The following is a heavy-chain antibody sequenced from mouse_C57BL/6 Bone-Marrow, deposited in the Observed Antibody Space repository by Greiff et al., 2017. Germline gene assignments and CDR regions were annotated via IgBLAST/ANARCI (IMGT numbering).Heavy chain of an antibody. Sequence: EVKLVESGPELVKPGASVKISCKASGYSFTDYNMNWVKQSHGKSLEWIGVINPNYGTTSYNQKFKGKATLTVDKSSSTAYMQLNSLTSEDSAVYYCARERIYYYGSSYGYYAMDYWGQGTSVTVSS. CDR1: GYSFTDYN. CDR3: ARERIYYYGSSYGYYAMDY. J-gene: IGHJ4*01. D-gene: IGHD1-1*01. CDR2: INPNYGTT. V-gene: IGHV1-39*01.